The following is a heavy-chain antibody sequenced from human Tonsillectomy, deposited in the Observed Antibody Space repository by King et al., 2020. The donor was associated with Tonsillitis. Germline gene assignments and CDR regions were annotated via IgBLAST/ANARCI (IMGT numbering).Heavy chain of an antibody. CDR1: GFTFSSYA. Sequence: VQLVESGGGLVQPGGSLRLSCAASGFTFSSYAMSWVRQAPGKGLEWVSAISGSGGSTYYADSVKGRFTISRDNSKNTLYLQMNSLRAEDTAVYYCARVGVWGSFRYTLYFDYWGQGTLVTVSS. V-gene: IGHV3-23*04. CDR3: ARVGVWGSFRYTLYFDY. D-gene: IGHD3-16*02. J-gene: IGHJ4*02. CDR2: ISGSGGST.